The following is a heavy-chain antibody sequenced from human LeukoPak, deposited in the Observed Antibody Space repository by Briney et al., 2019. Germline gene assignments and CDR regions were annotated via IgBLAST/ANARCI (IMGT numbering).Heavy chain of an antibody. CDR2: ISSSGSTI. CDR3: ARTDPWELKYYFDY. V-gene: IGHV3-11*01. D-gene: IGHD1-7*01. Sequence: GRSLRLSCAASGFTFSDYYMSWIRQAPGKGLEWVSYISSSGSTIYYADSVKGRFTISRDNAKNSLYLQMNSLRAEDTAVYYCARTDPWELKYYFDYWGQGTLVTVSS. CDR1: GFTFSDYY. J-gene: IGHJ4*02.